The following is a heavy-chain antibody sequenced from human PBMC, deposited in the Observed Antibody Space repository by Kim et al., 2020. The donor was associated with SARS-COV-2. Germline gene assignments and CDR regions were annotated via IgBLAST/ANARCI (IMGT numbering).Heavy chain of an antibody. CDR3: AKLIAPHTRVFDY. Sequence: GGSLRLSCAASGFTFSSYAMSWVRQAPGKGLEWVSVISTSGGTTYYADSVKGRFTISRDNSKNTLYLQMNSLRAEDTAVYYCAKLIAPHTRVFDYWGQGPLVTVSS. J-gene: IGHJ4*02. V-gene: IGHV3-23*01. CDR2: ISTSGGTT. D-gene: IGHD6-13*01. CDR1: GFTFSSYA.